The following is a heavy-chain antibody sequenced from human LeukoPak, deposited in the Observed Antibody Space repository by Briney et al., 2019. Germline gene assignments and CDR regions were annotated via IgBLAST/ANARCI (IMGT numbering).Heavy chain of an antibody. D-gene: IGHD1-20*01. V-gene: IGHV4-38-2*02. J-gene: IGHJ4*02. CDR2: IHQSGNS. CDR3: ARSPSRYNWNFDY. CDR1: GDSISSYY. Sequence: SETLSLTCTVSGDSISSYYWGWIRQPPGKGLEWIGSIHQSGNSYQKSSLKSRLTLSVDTSKNHFSLKVRSVTAADTAVYYCARSPSRYNWNFDYWGQGILVIVSS.